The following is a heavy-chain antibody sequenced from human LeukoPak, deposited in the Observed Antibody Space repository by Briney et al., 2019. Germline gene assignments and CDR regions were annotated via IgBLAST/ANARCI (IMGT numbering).Heavy chain of an antibody. CDR2: IYHGGST. J-gene: IGHJ4*02. Sequence: PSETLSLTCAVSGASISSSYWWNWVRQPPGRGLEWIGEIYHGGSTNYNPSLKSRVTISVDKSKNQFSLRLSSVTAADTAVCYCARSAGYSSGWMNYWGQGTLVTVSS. CDR1: GASISSSYW. V-gene: IGHV4-4*02. D-gene: IGHD6-19*01. CDR3: ARSAGYSSGWMNY.